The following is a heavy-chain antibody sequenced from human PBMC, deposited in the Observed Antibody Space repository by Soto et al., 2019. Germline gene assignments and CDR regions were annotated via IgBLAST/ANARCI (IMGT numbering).Heavy chain of an antibody. V-gene: IGHV3-66*01. CDR1: GFTVSNNY. J-gene: IGHJ6*02. Sequence: PGGSLRLSCAASGFTVSNNYMSWVRQAPGKGLEWVSIIYSGGSTYYADSVKGRFTFSRDNSKNTLYLQMNSLRAEDTAVYYCARDVYCISTSCYAGLMDVWGQGTTVTVSS. CDR2: IYSGGST. CDR3: ARDVYCISTSCYAGLMDV. D-gene: IGHD2-2*01.